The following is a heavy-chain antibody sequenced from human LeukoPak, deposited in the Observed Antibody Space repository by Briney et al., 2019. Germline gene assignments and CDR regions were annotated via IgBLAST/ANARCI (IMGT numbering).Heavy chain of an antibody. J-gene: IGHJ5*02. V-gene: IGHV1-2*02. CDR3: GRGNKSFDP. CDR1: GYTFTAYY. Sequence: ASVKVSCKASGYTFTAYYVHWVRQAPGQGLEWMGWINPNTGGTNYAQKFQGRVTKTKDTSINAAYMELNKLTSDDTAVYYCGRGNKSFDPWGQGTLVTVSS. CDR2: INPNTGGT.